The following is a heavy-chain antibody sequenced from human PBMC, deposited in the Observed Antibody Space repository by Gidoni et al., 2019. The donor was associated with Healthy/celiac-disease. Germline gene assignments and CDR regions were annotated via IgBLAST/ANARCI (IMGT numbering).Heavy chain of an antibody. D-gene: IGHD5-18*01. V-gene: IGHV3-48*04. CDR1: GFTFSSYS. CDR3: ARLDTANAFDI. Sequence: EVQLVESGGGLVQPGGSLRLSCAASGFTFSSYSMNWVRQAPGKGLEWVSYISSSSSTIYYADSVKGRFTISRDNAKNSLYLQMNSLRAEDTAVYYCARLDTANAFDIWGQGTMVTVSS. CDR2: ISSSSSTI. J-gene: IGHJ3*02.